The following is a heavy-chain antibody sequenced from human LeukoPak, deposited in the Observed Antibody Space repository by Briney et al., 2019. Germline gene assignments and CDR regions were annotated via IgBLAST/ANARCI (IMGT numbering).Heavy chain of an antibody. CDR1: GGSISSGGYY. CDR2: INHSGST. D-gene: IGHD2-15*01. Sequence: SETLSLTCTVSGGSISSGGYYWSWIRQPPGKGLEWIGEINHSGSTNYNPSLKSRVTISVDTSKNQFSLKLSSVTAADTAVYYCARGYSSGYYYYYMDVWGKETTVTVSS. J-gene: IGHJ6*03. V-gene: IGHV4-39*07. CDR3: ARGYSSGYYYYYMDV.